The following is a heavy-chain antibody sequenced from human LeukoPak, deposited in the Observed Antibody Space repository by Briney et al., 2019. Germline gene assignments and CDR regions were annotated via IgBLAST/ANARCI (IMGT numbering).Heavy chain of an antibody. J-gene: IGHJ4*02. CDR1: GGSISGHY. D-gene: IGHD2-21*02. Sequence: SETLSLTCIVSGGSISGHYWGWIRQLAGKGLEWIGRIYTGVTTNYNRSLKSGVTMSVDTSKNQFSLKRSAGTAAAPPIYTCASEGSVTRGLDYWGQGTLVTVSS. CDR3: ASEGSVTRGLDY. CDR2: IYTGVTT. V-gene: IGHV4-4*07.